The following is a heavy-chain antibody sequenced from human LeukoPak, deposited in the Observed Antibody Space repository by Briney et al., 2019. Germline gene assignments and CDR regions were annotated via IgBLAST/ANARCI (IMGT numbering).Heavy chain of an antibody. CDR2: IYYSGGT. Sequence: SKTLSLTCTVSGGSISPYYWTWIRQSPGKALEWTGYIYYSGGTSYNPSLKSRVTMSVDTSKNQFSLQLSSVTAADTAVYYCARDGNPWNLDVWGRGTLVTVSS. J-gene: IGHJ2*01. CDR3: ARDGNPWNLDV. CDR1: GGSISPYY. V-gene: IGHV4-59*01. D-gene: IGHD1-14*01.